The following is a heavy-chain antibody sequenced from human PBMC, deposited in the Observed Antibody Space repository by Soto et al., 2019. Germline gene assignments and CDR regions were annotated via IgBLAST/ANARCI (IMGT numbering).Heavy chain of an antibody. Sequence: GASVKVSCKASGYTFTGYYRHWVRQAPGQGLEWMGWINPNSGGTNYAQKFQGWVTMTRDTSISTAYMELSRLRSDDTAVYYCARDLRRYSSSWLVGENGMDVWGQGTTVTVSS. CDR1: GYTFTGYY. V-gene: IGHV1-2*04. J-gene: IGHJ6*02. CDR2: INPNSGGT. D-gene: IGHD6-13*01. CDR3: ARDLRRYSSSWLVGENGMDV.